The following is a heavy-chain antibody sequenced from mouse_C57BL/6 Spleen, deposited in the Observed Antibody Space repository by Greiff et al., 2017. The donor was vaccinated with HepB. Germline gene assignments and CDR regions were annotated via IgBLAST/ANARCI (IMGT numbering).Heavy chain of an antibody. CDR1: GYTFTSYW. CDR3: ARRMAVPSYYFDY. V-gene: IGHV1-69*01. CDR2: IDPSDSYT. D-gene: IGHD6-1*01. J-gene: IGHJ2*01. Sequence: QVQLQQPGAELVMPGASVKLSCKASGYTFTSYWIHWVKQRPGQGLEWIGEIDPSDSYTNYNQKFKGKSTLTVDKSSSTAYMQLSSLTSEDSAVYYCARRMAVPSYYFDYWGQGTTLTVSS.